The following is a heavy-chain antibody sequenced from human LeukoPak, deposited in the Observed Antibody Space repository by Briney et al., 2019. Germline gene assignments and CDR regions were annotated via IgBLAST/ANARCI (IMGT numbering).Heavy chain of an antibody. CDR2: INPNSGGT. CDR1: GYTFTGSY. Sequence: ASVKVSCKASGYTFTGSYMHWVRQAPGQGLEWMGWINPNSGGTNYAQKFQGRVTMTRDTSISTAYMELSRLRSDDTAVYYCARDFRAAARPDTTADYWGQGTLVTVSS. D-gene: IGHD6-6*01. J-gene: IGHJ4*02. CDR3: ARDFRAAARPDTTADY. V-gene: IGHV1-2*02.